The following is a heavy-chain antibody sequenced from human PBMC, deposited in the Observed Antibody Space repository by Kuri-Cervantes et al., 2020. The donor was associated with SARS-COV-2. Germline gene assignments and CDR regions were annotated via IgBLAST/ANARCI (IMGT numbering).Heavy chain of an antibody. CDR3: ARRLGSYYAFDI. D-gene: IGHD1-26*01. CDR2: IRSKAYGGTT. Sequence: GESLKISCTVSGGSISSYYWSWIRQPAGKGLEWVGFIRSKAYGGTTEYAASVKGRFTISRDNSKNTLYLQMNSLRAEDTAVYYCARRLGSYYAFDIWGQGTMVTVSS. CDR1: GGSISSYY. V-gene: IGHV3-71*03. J-gene: IGHJ3*02.